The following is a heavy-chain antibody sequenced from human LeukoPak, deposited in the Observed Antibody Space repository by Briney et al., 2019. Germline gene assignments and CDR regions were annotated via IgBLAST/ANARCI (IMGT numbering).Heavy chain of an antibody. CDR1: GGSISSSSYY. CDR3: AREGPTYYYDSSGYAVRD. J-gene: IGHJ4*02. D-gene: IGHD3-22*01. V-gene: IGHV4-39*07. CDR2: IYYSGST. Sequence: PSETLSLTCTVSGGSISSSSYYWGWIRQPPGKGLEWIGSIYYSGSTYYNPSLKSRVTISVDTSKNQFSLKLSSVTAADTAVYYCAREGPTYYYDSSGYAVRDWGQGTLVTVSS.